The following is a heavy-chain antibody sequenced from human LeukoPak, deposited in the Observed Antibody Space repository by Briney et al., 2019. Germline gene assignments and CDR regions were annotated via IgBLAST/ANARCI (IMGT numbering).Heavy chain of an antibody. CDR2: ISYDGSNK. V-gene: IGHV3-30-3*01. J-gene: IGHJ4*02. Sequence: GGSLRLSCAASGSTFSTYAMHWVRQAPGKGLEWVAVISYDGSNKYYADSVKGRFTISRDNSKNTLYLQMNSLRAEDTAVYYCASTKITMVRGESPSFDYWGQGTLVTVSS. CDR1: GSTFSTYA. CDR3: ASTKITMVRGESPSFDY. D-gene: IGHD3-10*01.